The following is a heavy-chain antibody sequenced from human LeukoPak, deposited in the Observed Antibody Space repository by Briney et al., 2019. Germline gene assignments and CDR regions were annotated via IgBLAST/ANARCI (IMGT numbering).Heavy chain of an antibody. CDR1: GGTFSSYA. Sequence: ASVKVSCKASGGTFSSYAISWVRQAPGQGLEWMGRIIPILGIANYAQKFQGRVTITADESTSTAYMELSSLRSEDTAVYYCARVIAVAGIHAFDIWGQGTMVTVSS. J-gene: IGHJ3*02. CDR3: ARVIAVAGIHAFDI. CDR2: IIPILGIA. V-gene: IGHV1-69*04. D-gene: IGHD6-19*01.